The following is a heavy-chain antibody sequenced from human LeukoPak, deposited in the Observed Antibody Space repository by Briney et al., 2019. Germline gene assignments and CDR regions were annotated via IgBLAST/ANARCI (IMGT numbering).Heavy chain of an antibody. CDR2: ISTYKDHT. J-gene: IGHJ4*02. Sequence: ASVKVSCKASGYTFTNYGFSWVRQAPGQGLEWLGWISTYKDHTVYAQEVQGRVTMTTDTSSNTAYMELRSLRSDDTAIYYCARVYELRFLDGLPKGYYFDSWGQGTLVTVSS. V-gene: IGHV1-18*01. CDR1: GYTFTNYG. D-gene: IGHD3-3*01. CDR3: ARVYELRFLDGLPKGYYFDS.